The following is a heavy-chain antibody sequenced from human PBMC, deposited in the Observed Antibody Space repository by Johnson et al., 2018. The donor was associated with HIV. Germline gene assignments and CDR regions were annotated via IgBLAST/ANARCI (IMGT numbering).Heavy chain of an antibody. V-gene: IGHV3-15*01. CDR2: IKSKTDGGTT. D-gene: IGHD3-16*01. CDR3: ARDRPGGRWADAFDI. Sequence: VQLVESGGGLVKPGGSLRLSCAASGFTFSNAWMSWVRQAPGKGLEWVGRIKSKTDGGTTDYAAPVKGRFTISRDDSKNTLYLQMNSLGAEDTAVYYCARDRPGGRWADAFDIWGQGTMVTVSS. CDR1: GFTFSNAW. J-gene: IGHJ3*02.